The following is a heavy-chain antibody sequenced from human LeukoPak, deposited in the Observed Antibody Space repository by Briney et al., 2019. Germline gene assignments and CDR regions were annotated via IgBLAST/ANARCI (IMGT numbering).Heavy chain of an antibody. CDR1: GYTFTSYG. D-gene: IGHD5-24*01. CDR2: ISAYNGNT. V-gene: IGHV1-18*01. J-gene: IGHJ6*03. Sequence: ASVKVSCKASGYTFTSYGISWVRQAPGQGLEWMGWISAYNGNTNYAQKLQGRVTMTTDTSTSTAYMELRSLRSGDTAVYYCARDGQQFPHYYYYMDVWGKGTTVTVSS. CDR3: ARDGQQFPHYYYYMDV.